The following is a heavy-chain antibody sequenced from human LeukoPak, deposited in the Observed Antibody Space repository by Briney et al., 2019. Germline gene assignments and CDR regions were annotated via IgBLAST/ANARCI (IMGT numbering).Heavy chain of an antibody. Sequence: ASVKVSCKASGYTFTGYYMHWVRQAPGQGLEWMGWINPNSGGTNYAQKFQGRVTMTRDMSTSTVYMELSSLRSDDTAVYYCARMSEYGSGSYYKPYDAFDIWGQGTMVTVSS. J-gene: IGHJ3*02. CDR3: ARMSEYGSGSYYKPYDAFDI. CDR2: INPNSGGT. D-gene: IGHD3-10*01. CDR1: GYTFTGYY. V-gene: IGHV1-2*02.